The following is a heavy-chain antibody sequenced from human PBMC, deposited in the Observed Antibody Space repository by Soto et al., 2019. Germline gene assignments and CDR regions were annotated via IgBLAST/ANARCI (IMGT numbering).Heavy chain of an antibody. CDR1: GGSISSGDYY. CDR2: IYYSGST. Sequence: QVQLQESGPGLVKPSQTLSLTCTVSGGSISSGDYYWSWIRQPPGKGLEWIGYIYYSGSTYYNPSLKSRVTISVDTSKNQFSLKLSSVTAEDTAVYYCARGGFGSRRYDYYYGMDVWGQGTTVTVSS. CDR3: ARGGFGSRRYDYYYGMDV. D-gene: IGHD3-10*01. V-gene: IGHV4-30-4*01. J-gene: IGHJ6*02.